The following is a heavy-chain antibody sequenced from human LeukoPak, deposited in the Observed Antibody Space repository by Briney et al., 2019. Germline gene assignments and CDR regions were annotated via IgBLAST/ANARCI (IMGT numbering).Heavy chain of an antibody. J-gene: IGHJ4*02. CDR2: IIPIFATA. CDR1: GGTFSSYA. CDR3: AGGEGTHMITFGVYYFDY. D-gene: IGHD3-16*01. Sequence: ASVTVSCTASGGTFSSYAISWVRQAPGQGLEWMGGIIPIFATANYAQKFQGRVTITADESTSTAYMELSSLRSEDTAVYYCAGGEGTHMITFGVYYFDYWGQGTLVTVSS. V-gene: IGHV1-69*13.